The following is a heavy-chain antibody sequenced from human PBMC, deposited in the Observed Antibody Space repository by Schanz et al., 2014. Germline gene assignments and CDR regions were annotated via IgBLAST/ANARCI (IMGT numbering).Heavy chain of an antibody. V-gene: IGHV4-59*01. CDR1: GGSISSFY. D-gene: IGHD3-10*01. Sequence: QVQLQESGPGLVKPSETLSLTCTVSGGSISSFYWSWIRQPPGKGLEWIANIYYSGSTNYNPSLKSRVNISADTTKNQFSLKMRSVTAADTAVYYCARAFYFASGTYQAPNYYYGLDVWGQGTTVTVSS. CDR2: IYYSGST. J-gene: IGHJ6*02. CDR3: ARAFYFASGTYQAPNYYYGLDV.